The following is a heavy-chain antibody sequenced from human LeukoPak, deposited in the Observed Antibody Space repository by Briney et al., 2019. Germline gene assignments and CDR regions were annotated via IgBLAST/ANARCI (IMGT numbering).Heavy chain of an antibody. CDR1: GGSISRYY. J-gene: IGHJ4*02. CDR2: IYYGGST. CDR3: ARDPSGYFNY. D-gene: IGHD3-22*01. V-gene: IGHV4-59*01. Sequence: SETLSLTCTVSGGSISRYYWSWIRQPPGKGLEWIGYIYYGGSTNYNPSLKSRVTISVDTSKNQFSLKLSSVTAADTAVYYCARDPSGYFNYWGQGTLATVSS.